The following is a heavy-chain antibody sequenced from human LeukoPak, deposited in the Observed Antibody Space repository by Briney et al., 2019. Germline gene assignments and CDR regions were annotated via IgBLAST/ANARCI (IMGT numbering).Heavy chain of an antibody. CDR2: INYSGNT. J-gene: IGHJ4*02. V-gene: IGHV4-59*01. CDR3: ARDKGEYHDSSGYLDY. Sequence: SETLSLTCTVSGGSISSYYWSWIRQPPGKGLEWIGYINYSGNTNYNPSLKGRVTIAVDTSKNQFSLKLSSVTAADTAVYYCARDKGEYHDSSGYLDYWGQGTLVTVSS. CDR1: GGSISSYY. D-gene: IGHD3-22*01.